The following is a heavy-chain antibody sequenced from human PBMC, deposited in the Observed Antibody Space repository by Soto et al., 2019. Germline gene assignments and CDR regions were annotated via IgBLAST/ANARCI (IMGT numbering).Heavy chain of an antibody. D-gene: IGHD3-9*01. Sequence: ASVKVSCKTSGYSFTTYGISWVRQAPGQGLEWMGWTSSNNGKTKYAQKFQGRVTITTDTSTSTAYMELSSLRSEDTAVYYCARDPAYDILTGYYSSYFDYWGQGTLVTVSS. CDR1: GYSFTTYG. CDR3: ARDPAYDILTGYYSSYFDY. V-gene: IGHV1-18*01. CDR2: TSSNNGKT. J-gene: IGHJ4*02.